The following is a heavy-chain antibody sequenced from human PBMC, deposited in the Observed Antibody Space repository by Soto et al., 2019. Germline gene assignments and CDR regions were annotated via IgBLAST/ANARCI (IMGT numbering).Heavy chain of an antibody. V-gene: IGHV4-59*08. J-gene: IGHJ4*02. CDR1: GGSISSYY. CDR3: ARLFSKRPIVVAPGSEFDY. D-gene: IGHD3-22*01. Sequence: SETLSLTCTVSGGSISSYYWSWIRQPPGKGLEWIGYIYYSGSTNYNPSLKSRVTISVDTSKNQFSLKLSSVTAADTAVYYCARLFSKRPIVVAPGSEFDYWGQGTLVTVSS. CDR2: IYYSGST.